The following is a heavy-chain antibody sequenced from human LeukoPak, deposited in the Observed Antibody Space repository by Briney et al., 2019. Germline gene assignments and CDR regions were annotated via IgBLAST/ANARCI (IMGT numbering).Heavy chain of an antibody. CDR2: ISSSGRTI. CDR1: GFTSSSFE. D-gene: IGHD2-15*01. J-gene: IGHJ4*02. Sequence: PGGSLRLSCAASGFTSSSFEMNWVRQAPGKGLEWVSYISSSGRTIYYADSVKGRFTISRDNAKNSLYLQMNTLSPEDTAIYYCARDHVVDGLVFDYWGQGTLVTVSS. CDR3: ARDHVVDGLVFDY. V-gene: IGHV3-48*03.